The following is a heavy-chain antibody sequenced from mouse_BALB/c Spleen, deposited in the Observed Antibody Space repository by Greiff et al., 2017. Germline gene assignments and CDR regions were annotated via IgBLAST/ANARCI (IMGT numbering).Heavy chain of an antibody. V-gene: IGHV1-5*01. CDR1: GYTFTSYW. J-gene: IGHJ4*01. CDR2: IYPGNSDT. CDR3: TRGPYYYGSSYDAMDY. Sequence: EEQLQQSGTVLARPGASVKMSCKASGYTFTSYWMHWVKQRPGQGLEWIGAIYPGNSDTSYNQKFKGKAKLTAVTSTSTAYMELSSLTNEDSAVYYCTRGPYYYGSSYDAMDYWGQGTSVTVSS. D-gene: IGHD1-1*01.